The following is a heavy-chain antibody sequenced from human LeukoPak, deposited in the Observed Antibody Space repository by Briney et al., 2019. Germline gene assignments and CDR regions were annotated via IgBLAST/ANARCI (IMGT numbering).Heavy chain of an antibody. Sequence: PGGSLRLSCAASGFTFSSNYMSWVRQAQGKGLEWVSVIYSGGSTYYADSVKGRFTISRDNSKNTLYLQMNSLRAEDTAVYYCASSMVRGVIDYWGQGTLVTVSS. CDR3: ASSMVRGVIDY. CDR2: IYSGGST. CDR1: GFTFSSNY. V-gene: IGHV3-66*01. J-gene: IGHJ4*02. D-gene: IGHD3-10*01.